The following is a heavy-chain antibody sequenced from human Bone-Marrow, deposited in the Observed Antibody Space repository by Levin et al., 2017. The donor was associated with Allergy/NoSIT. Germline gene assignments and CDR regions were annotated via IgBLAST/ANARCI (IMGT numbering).Heavy chain of an antibody. V-gene: IGHV3-9*02. CDR3: GKDLLPGGMDV. J-gene: IGHJ6*02. Sequence: SCEVSGTTSGNYAMHWVRQVPGKGLEWVSGILWNYGDTGYADSVRGRFIISRDKAKNTLFLQMNSLRVEDTALYFCGKDLLPGGMDVWGQGTTVTVSS. CDR2: ILWNYGDT. CDR1: GTTSGNYA.